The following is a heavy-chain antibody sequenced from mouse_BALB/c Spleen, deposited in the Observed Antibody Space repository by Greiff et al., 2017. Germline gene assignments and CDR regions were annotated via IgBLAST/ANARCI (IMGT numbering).Heavy chain of an antibody. V-gene: IGHV1S56*01. CDR2: IYPGNVNT. J-gene: IGHJ4*01. D-gene: IGHD2-4*01. CDR1: GYTFTSYY. CDR3: ARGRGLPSPMDY. Sequence: VQLQQSGPELVKPGASVRISCKASGYTFTSYYIHWVKQRPGQGLEWIGWIYPGNVNTKYNEKFKGKATLTADKSSSTAYMQLSSLTSEDSAVYFCARGRGLPSPMDYWGQGTTVTVSS.